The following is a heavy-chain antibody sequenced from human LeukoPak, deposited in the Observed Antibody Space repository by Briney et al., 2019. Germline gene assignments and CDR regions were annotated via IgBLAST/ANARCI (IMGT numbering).Heavy chain of an antibody. D-gene: IGHD3-10*01. Sequence: PGGSLRLSCAASGFTFSSYAMSWVRQAPGKGLEWVSAISGSGGSTYYADSVKGRFTISRDNSKNTLYLQMNSLRAEDTALYYCARAGDYYYYMDVWGKGTTVTVSS. CDR1: GFTFSSYA. V-gene: IGHV3-23*01. CDR2: ISGSGGST. CDR3: ARAGDYYYYMDV. J-gene: IGHJ6*03.